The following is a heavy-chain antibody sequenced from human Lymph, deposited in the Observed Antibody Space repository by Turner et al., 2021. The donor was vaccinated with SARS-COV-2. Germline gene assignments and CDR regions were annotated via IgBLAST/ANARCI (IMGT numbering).Heavy chain of an antibody. D-gene: IGHD6-13*01. CDR1: GIIVSRNY. CDR2: IYSGGTT. J-gene: IGHJ6*02. Sequence: EVQLVETRGGWIQPVVSRVLSCATSGIIVSRNYMNWVRQGTGKGLEWGSVIYSGGTTEYADSVKRGLTISRDNHKNTVYLQMNRLRVEDTAVYYRARDLGTYVMAVWGPGTTVTVSS. V-gene: IGHV3-53*02. CDR3: ARDLGTYVMAV.